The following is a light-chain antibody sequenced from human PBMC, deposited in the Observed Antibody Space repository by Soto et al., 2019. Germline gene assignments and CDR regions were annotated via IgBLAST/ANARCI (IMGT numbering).Light chain of an antibody. CDR3: QQYGSSPPT. J-gene: IGKJ1*01. V-gene: IGKV3-20*01. CDR1: LSVRNSY. CDR2: DAF. Sequence: EIVLTQSPGTLSLSPGERATLSCRASLSVRNSYLAWYQQRPGQAPRLLIYDAFSRATGIPDRFSGGGSGTDFTLTISRLEPEDFAVYYCQQYGSSPPTFGQGTKVEIK.